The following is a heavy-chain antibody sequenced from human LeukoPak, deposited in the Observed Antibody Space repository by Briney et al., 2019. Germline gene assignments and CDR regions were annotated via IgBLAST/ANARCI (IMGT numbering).Heavy chain of an antibody. CDR3: AKVNTVKDWYFDL. CDR2: IWYDGSKK. V-gene: IGHV3-33*03. J-gene: IGHJ2*01. Sequence: QAGGSLRLSCAASGYTFRRNGMHWVRQAPGKGLEWVAVIWYDGSKKYYGDSVRGRFTISRDNAKNSLYLQMNSLRAEDTAVYYCAKVNTVKDWYFDLWGRGTLVTVSS. D-gene: IGHD4-17*01. CDR1: GYTFRRNG.